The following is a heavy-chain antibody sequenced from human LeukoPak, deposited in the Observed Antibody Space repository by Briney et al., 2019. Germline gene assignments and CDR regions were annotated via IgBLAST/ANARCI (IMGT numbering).Heavy chain of an antibody. V-gene: IGHV3-7*01. D-gene: IGHD3-16*01. J-gene: IGHJ4*02. CDR3: ARDPALGEFDY. Sequence: GGSLRLSCAASGFTFSAYWMSWVRQAPGEGLEGVANIHQDGDEKYYVDSVKGRFTISRDNAKNSLYLQMDSLRAEDTAVYYCARDPALGEFDYWGQGTLVTVSS. CDR1: GFTFSAYW. CDR2: IHQDGDEK.